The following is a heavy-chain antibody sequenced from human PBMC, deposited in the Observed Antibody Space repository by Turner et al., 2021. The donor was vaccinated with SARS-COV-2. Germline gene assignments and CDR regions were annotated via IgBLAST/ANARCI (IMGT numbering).Heavy chain of an antibody. CDR1: GFTFSRYG. J-gene: IGHJ4*02. D-gene: IGHD3-10*01. CDR2: ISYDGSNK. V-gene: IGHV3-30*03. Sequence: QVQLVESGGGVVQPGRSLRLSCVASGFTFSRYGMHWVRQAPGKGLEWVAVISYDGSNKYYADSVKGRFTISRDNSKNTLYLQMNSLRAEDTAVYYCARDSGDFDYWGQGTLVTVSS. CDR3: ARDSGDFDY.